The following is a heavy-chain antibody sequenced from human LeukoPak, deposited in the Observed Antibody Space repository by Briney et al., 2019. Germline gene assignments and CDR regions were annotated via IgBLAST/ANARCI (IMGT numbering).Heavy chain of an antibody. D-gene: IGHD6-13*01. Sequence: PSETLSLTCTVSGGSISSYYWSWIRQPPGKGQEWIGYIYYSGSTNYNPSLKSRVTISVDTSKNQFSLKLSSVTAADTAVYYCARSSGSWYMGWFDPWGQGTLVTVSS. V-gene: IGHV4-59*08. CDR3: ARSSGSWYMGWFDP. J-gene: IGHJ5*02. CDR2: IYYSGST. CDR1: GGSISSYY.